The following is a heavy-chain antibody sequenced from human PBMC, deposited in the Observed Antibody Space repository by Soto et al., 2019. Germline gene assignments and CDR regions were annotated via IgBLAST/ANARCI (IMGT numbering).Heavy chain of an antibody. D-gene: IGHD3-9*01. CDR2: ISYDGSNK. CDR1: GFTFSSYA. V-gene: IGHV3-30-3*01. Sequence: QVQLVESGGGVVQPGRSLRLSCAASGFTFSSYAMHWVRQAPGKGLEWVAVISYDGSNKYYADSVKGRFTISRDNSKNTLYLQMNSLRAEDTAVYYCARGTPQLRCFDWALDYWGQGTLVTVSS. J-gene: IGHJ4*02. CDR3: ARGTPQLRCFDWALDY.